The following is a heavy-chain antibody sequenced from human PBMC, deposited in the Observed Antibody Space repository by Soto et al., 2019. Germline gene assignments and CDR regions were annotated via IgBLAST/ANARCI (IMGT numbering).Heavy chain of an antibody. CDR3: AGVKGIAARRYPWFDP. CDR2: MNPNSGNT. Sequence: QVQLVQSGAEVKKPGASVKVSCKASGYTFTSYDINWVRQATGQGLEWMGWMNPNSGNTGYAQKVQGRVTMTRNTSISTAYMELGSLRSEGTAVYYCAGVKGIAARRYPWFDPWGEGSLISVS. J-gene: IGHJ5*02. D-gene: IGHD6-6*01. CDR1: GYTFTSYD. V-gene: IGHV1-8*01.